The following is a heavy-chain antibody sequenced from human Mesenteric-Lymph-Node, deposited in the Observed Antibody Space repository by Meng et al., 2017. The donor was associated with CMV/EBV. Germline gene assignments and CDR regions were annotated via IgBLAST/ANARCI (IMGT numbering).Heavy chain of an antibody. CDR2: VHYTGST. Sequence: REAAPGQVKPSETLSLTCTVSGDSISSFYYWGWIRQPPGRGLEWIGSVHYTGSTYYSPSLKSRVTVSVDTSKNQFSLRLTSVTAADTAVYYCARPFPSWQSPRLDPFGAWGQGTLVTVSS. CDR1: GDSISSFYY. CDR3: ARPFPSWQSPRLDPFGA. D-gene: IGHD6-19*01. V-gene: IGHV4-39*01. J-gene: IGHJ5*02.